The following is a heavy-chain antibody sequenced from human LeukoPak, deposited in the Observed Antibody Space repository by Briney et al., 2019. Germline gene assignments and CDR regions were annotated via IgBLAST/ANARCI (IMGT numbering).Heavy chain of an antibody. CDR1: VYTFTSYG. J-gene: IGHJ4*02. V-gene: IGHV1-18*01. CDR3: ARDGGCSSTSCRYYYESSGTPILDY. CDR2: ISAYNGNT. D-gene: IGHD3-22*01. Sequence: ASVKISCKASVYTFTSYGISWVRQTPGQGLEWMGWISAYNGNTNYAQKLQGRVTMTTDTSTSTAYMELRSLRSDDTAVYYCARDGGCSSTSCRYYYESSGTPILDYWGQGTLVTVSS.